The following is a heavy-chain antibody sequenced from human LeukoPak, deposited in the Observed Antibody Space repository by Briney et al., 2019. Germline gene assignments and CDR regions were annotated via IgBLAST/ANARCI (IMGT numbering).Heavy chain of an antibody. CDR2: IWYDGSNK. D-gene: IGHD2-2*01. CDR1: GFTFSSYG. J-gene: IGHJ4*02. V-gene: IGHV3-33*01. Sequence: GGSLRLSCAASGFTFSSYGMHWVRQAPGKGPEWVAVIWYDGSNKYYADSVKGRFTISRDNSKNTLYLQMNSLRAEDTAVYYCARGVDYLDYWGQGTLVTVSS. CDR3: ARGVDYLDY.